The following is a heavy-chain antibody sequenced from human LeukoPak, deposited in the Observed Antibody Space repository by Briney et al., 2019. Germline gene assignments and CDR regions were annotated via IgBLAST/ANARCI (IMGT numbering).Heavy chain of an antibody. V-gene: IGHV3-74*01. J-gene: IGHJ4*02. Sequence: TGGSLRLSCTASGFSLSGHWMHWARQLPGKGLVWVSRISPTGSTTSYADSVKGRFTVSRDNAKNTLYLHVNNLRAEDTAVYYCARGPNSNWSGLDFWGQGTLLTVSS. CDR2: ISPTGSTT. D-gene: IGHD6-6*01. CDR1: GFSLSGHW. CDR3: ARGPNSNWSGLDF.